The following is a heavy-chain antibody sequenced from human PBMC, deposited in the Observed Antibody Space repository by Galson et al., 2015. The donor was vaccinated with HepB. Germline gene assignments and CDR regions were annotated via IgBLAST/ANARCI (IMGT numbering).Heavy chain of an antibody. V-gene: IGHV1-2*04. J-gene: IGHJ4*02. Sequence: SVKVSCKASGYTFTGYYMHWVRQAPGQGLEWMGWINPNSGGTNYAQKFQGWVTMTRDTSISTAYMELSRLRSDDTAVYYCARDGGYASGQYHGYYFDYWGQGTLVTVSS. CDR3: ARDGGYASGQYHGYYFDY. CDR2: INPNSGGT. D-gene: IGHD3-16*01. CDR1: GYTFTGYY.